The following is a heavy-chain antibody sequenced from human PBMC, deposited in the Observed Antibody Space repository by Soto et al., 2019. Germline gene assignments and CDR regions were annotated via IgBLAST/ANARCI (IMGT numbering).Heavy chain of an antibody. CDR1: GFTFSSYS. CDR2: ISSSSSTI. CDR3: ARDYSSYGPFAY. D-gene: IGHD5-18*01. V-gene: IGHV3-48*01. Sequence: EVQLVESGGGLVQPGGSLRLSCAASGFTFSSYSMNWVRQAPGKGLEWVSYISSSSSTIYYADSVKGRFTISRDNAKNSRYLQMNSRRAEDTAVYYCARDYSSYGPFAYWGQGTLVTVSP. J-gene: IGHJ4*02.